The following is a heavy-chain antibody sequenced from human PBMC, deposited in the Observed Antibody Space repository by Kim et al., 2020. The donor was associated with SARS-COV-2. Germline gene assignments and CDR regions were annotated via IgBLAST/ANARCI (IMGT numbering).Heavy chain of an antibody. Sequence: GGSLRLSCAASGFSFTRHAMNWVRQAPGKGLEWVSVIFSGGTGIYYADSVKGRFTISRDTSGTTVYLQMNSLRVEDTGIYYCAKDIGGGNYYYYGFDAWGQGTTVTVAS. CDR1: GFSFTRHA. D-gene: IGHD2-15*01. J-gene: IGHJ6*01. CDR2: IFSGGTGI. V-gene: IGHV3-23*03. CDR3: AKDIGGGNYYYYGFDA.